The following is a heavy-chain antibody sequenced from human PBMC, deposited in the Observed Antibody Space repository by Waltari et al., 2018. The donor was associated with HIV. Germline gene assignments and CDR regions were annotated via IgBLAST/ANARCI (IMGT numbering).Heavy chain of an antibody. D-gene: IGHD3-22*01. Sequence: QVQLVQSGAEVKKPGSSVKVSCKASGGTLNSYAISWVRQDPGQGLEWMGGIIPILGTTNNAQKVQGRVTMTADESTRTSYMELSSLTSEDTAVYYCARDQTNGYYHDSGLRAFDIWGQGTMVTVSS. CDR2: IIPILGTT. CDR3: ARDQTNGYYHDSGLRAFDI. V-gene: IGHV1-69*13. J-gene: IGHJ3*02. CDR1: GGTLNSYA.